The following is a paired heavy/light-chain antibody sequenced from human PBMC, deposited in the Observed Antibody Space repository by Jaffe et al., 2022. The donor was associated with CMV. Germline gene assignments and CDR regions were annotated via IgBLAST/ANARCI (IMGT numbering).Heavy chain of an antibody. J-gene: IGHJ4*02. CDR3: VKSAYSSGWYQLDF. CDR2: ISSNGDST. V-gene: IGHV3-64D*06. D-gene: IGHD6-19*01. CDR1: GFIFSNYY. Sequence: EVQLVESGGGLVQPGGSLRISCSASGFIFSNYYMHWVRQAPGKGLEYVSGISSNGDSTYYADSVKGRFTISRDYSKNTLYLQMSSLRDEDTAVYYCVKSAYSSGWYQLDFWGQGTLVTVSS.
Light chain of an antibody. CDR2: KAS. Sequence: DIQMTQSPSTLSASVGDRVTITCRASQTISSWLAWFQQKPGKAPNLLIYKASSLESGVPSRFSGSGSGTEFTLTISSLQPDDFATYYCQQYNSYPYSFGQGTKLEIK. J-gene: IGKJ2*03. CDR3: QQYNSYPYS. CDR1: QTISSW. V-gene: IGKV1-5*03.